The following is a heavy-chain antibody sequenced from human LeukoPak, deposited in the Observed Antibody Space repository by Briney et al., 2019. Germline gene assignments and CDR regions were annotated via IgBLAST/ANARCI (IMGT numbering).Heavy chain of an antibody. Sequence: SETLSLTCTVSGGSISRGSYYWGWIRQPPGKGLQWIGSISYSGNTYSNPSLASRVTMSVDTSKNQFSLKLSSVTAADTAVYYCARGNNYGSFNDFWGQGTLVTVSS. CDR1: GGSISRGSYY. D-gene: IGHD3-10*01. V-gene: IGHV4-39*07. CDR3: ARGNNYGSFNDF. CDR2: ISYSGNT. J-gene: IGHJ4*02.